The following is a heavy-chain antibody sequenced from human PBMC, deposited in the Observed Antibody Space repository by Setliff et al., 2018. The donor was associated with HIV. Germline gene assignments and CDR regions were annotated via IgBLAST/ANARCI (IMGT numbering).Heavy chain of an antibody. CDR1: GYSFTTYA. J-gene: IGHJ5*02. CDR3: ARGPSRQQLVRRNWFDP. CDR2: INTNTGNP. V-gene: IGHV7-4-1*02. Sequence: AASVKVSCKASGYSFTTYAVNWVRQAPGQGLEWMGWINTNTGNPTYTQGFTGRFVFSLDTSVSTAYLQISSLKAEDTAVYYCARGPSRQQLVRRNWFDPWGQGTLVTVS. D-gene: IGHD6-13*01.